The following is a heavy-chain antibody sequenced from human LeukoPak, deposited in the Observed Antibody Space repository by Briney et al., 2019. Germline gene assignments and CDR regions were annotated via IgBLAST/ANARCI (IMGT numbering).Heavy chain of an antibody. J-gene: IGHJ4*02. V-gene: IGHV4-39*01. CDR1: GGSISSISYY. CDR3: ARSPGQWLLLGFDY. D-gene: IGHD6-19*01. Sequence: SETLSLTCTVSGGSISSISYYWGWIRQPPGKGLEWIGSIYYGGSTYYNPSPKSRVTISVDTSKNQFSLKLSSVTAADTAVYYCARSPGQWLLLGFDYWGQGTLVTVSS. CDR2: IYYGGST.